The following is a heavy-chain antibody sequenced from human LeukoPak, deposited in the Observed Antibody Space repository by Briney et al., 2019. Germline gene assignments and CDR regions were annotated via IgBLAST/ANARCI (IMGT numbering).Heavy chain of an antibody. CDR1: GFTVSSNY. J-gene: IGHJ5*02. CDR3: ARVPGTYCSGGSCYSDWFDP. CDR2: IYSGGST. D-gene: IGHD2-15*01. V-gene: IGHV3-66*01. Sequence: PGGSLRLSCAASGFTVSSNYMGWVRQAPGKGLEWVSVIYSGGSTYYADSVKGRFTISRDNSKNTLYLQMNSLRAEDTAVYYCARVPGTYCSGGSCYSDWFDPWGQGTLVTVSS.